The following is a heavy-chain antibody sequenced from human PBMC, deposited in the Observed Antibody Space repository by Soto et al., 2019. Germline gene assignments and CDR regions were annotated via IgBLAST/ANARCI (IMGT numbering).Heavy chain of an antibody. D-gene: IGHD3-16*02. V-gene: IGHV4-39*01. CDR3: AGLFGGVIVVESYYFDY. CDR1: GGSISSSSYY. CDR2: IYYSGST. Sequence: SETLSLTCTVSGGSISSSSYYWGWIRQPPGKGLEWIGSIYYSGSTYYNPSLKSRVTISVDTSKNQFSLKLSSVTAADTAVYYCAGLFGGVIVVESYYFDYWGQGTLVTVSS. J-gene: IGHJ4*02.